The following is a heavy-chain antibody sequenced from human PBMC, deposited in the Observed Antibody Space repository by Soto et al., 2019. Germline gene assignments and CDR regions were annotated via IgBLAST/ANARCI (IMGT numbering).Heavy chain of an antibody. Sequence: QVQLQESGPGLVKPSQTLSLTCTVSGGSISSGGYYWSWIRQHPGKGLEWIGYIYYSGSTYYNPSLKSRVTISVDTSKTQFSLKLSSVTAADTAVYYCARFDYDFWSGYSNWFDPWGQGTLVTVSS. CDR1: GGSISSGGYY. V-gene: IGHV4-31*03. D-gene: IGHD3-3*01. J-gene: IGHJ5*02. CDR2: IYYSGST. CDR3: ARFDYDFWSGYSNWFDP.